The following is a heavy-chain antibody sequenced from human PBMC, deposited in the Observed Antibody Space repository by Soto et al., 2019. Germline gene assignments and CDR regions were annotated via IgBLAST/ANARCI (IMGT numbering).Heavy chain of an antibody. Sequence: ASVKVSCKASGYTFTSYDISWVRQATGQGLEWMGWISAYNGNTNYAQKLQGRVTMTTDTSTSTAYMELRSLRSDDTAVYYCARQSFQGIAAAGTLNYFDYWGQGTLVTVSS. J-gene: IGHJ4*02. CDR1: GYTFTSYD. D-gene: IGHD6-13*01. CDR2: ISAYNGNT. CDR3: ARQSFQGIAAAGTLNYFDY. V-gene: IGHV1-18*01.